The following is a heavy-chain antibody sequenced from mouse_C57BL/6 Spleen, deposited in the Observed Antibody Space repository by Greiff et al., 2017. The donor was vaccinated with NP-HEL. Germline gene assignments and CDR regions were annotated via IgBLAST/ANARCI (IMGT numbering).Heavy chain of an antibody. CDR2: IYPGSGST. CDR1: GYTFTSYW. V-gene: IGHV1-55*01. Sequence: VQLQQSGAELVKPGASVKMSCKASGYTFTSYWITWVKQRPGQGLEWIGDIYPGSGSTNYNEKFKSKATLTVDTSSSTAYMQLSSLTSEDSAVYYCARGGDGYSWFAYWGQGTLVTVSA. D-gene: IGHD2-3*01. J-gene: IGHJ3*01. CDR3: ARGGDGYSWFAY.